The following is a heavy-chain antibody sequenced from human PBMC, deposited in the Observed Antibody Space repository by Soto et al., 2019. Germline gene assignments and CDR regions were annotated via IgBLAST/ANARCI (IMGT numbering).Heavy chain of an antibody. CDR3: ARHRGYYDILTGYYTELNFDY. CDR1: GGSISSSSYY. V-gene: IGHV4-39*01. D-gene: IGHD3-9*01. Sequence: SETLSLTCTVSGGSISSSSYYWGWIRQPPGKGLVWIGSIYYSGATYYNPSLKSRVTISVDTSKNQFSLKLSSVTAADTAVYYCARHRGYYDILTGYYTELNFDYWGQGTLVTVSS. J-gene: IGHJ4*02. CDR2: IYYSGAT.